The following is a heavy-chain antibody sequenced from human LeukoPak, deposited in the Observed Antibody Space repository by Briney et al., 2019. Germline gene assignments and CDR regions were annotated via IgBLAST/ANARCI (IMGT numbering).Heavy chain of an antibody. CDR1: GGSFSGYY. D-gene: IGHD5-24*01. CDR3: ARGGRRDGYNYLVSEAFDI. V-gene: IGHV4-34*01. Sequence: SETLSLTCAVYGGSFSGYYWSWIRQPPGKGLEWIGEINHSGSTYYNPSLRSRVTISVDTSKNQFSLKLSSVTAADTAVYYCARGGRRDGYNYLVSEAFDIWGQGTMVTVSS. CDR2: INHSGST. J-gene: IGHJ3*02.